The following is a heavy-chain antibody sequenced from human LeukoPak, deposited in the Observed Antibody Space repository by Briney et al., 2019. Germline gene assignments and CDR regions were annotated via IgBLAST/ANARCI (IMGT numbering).Heavy chain of an antibody. CDR1: GGSISSYY. CDR3: ARVNYYGSGSYYNVFDY. V-gene: IGHV4-4*07. CDR2: IYTSGST. Sequence: SETLSLTCTVSGGSISSYYWSWIRQPAGKGLEWIGRIYTSGSTNYNPSLKSRVTMSVDTSKNQFSLKLSSVTAADTAVYYCARVNYYGSGSYYNVFDYWGQGTLVTVSS. D-gene: IGHD3-10*01. J-gene: IGHJ4*02.